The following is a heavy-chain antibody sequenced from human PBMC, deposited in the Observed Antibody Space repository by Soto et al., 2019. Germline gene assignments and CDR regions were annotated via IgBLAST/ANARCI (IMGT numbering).Heavy chain of an antibody. CDR1: GYSFTSGYS. Sequence: SETLSLTCAVSGYSFTSGYSWGWIRQSPGKRLEWIGSIYHSGSTYYNPSLRSQVTISVDTSKNQLSLKLSSVTAADTAVYYCHRVVSATWWFGPWGQGTLVTVSS. J-gene: IGHJ5*02. D-gene: IGHD2-15*01. CDR3: HRVVSATWWFGP. CDR2: IYHSGST. V-gene: IGHV4-38-2*01.